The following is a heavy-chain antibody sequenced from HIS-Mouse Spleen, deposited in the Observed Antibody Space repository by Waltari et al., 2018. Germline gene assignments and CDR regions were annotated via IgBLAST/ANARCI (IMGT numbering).Heavy chain of an antibody. CDR3: ASTDTAMAPYFDY. Sequence: QVQLVQSGAEVKKPGASVKVSCKASGYTFTGYYMHWVRQAPGQGLEWMGWANPKHGGKNNVQKFQGRVTMTRDTSISPAYMELGRLRSDDTAVYYCASTDTAMAPYFDYWGQGTLVTVSS. J-gene: IGHJ4*02. V-gene: IGHV1-2*02. CDR2: ANPKHGGK. CDR1: GYTFTGYY. D-gene: IGHD5-18*01.